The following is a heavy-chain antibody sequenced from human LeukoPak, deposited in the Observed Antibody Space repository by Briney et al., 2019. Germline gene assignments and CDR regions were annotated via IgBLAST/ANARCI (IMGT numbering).Heavy chain of an antibody. CDR2: ISGSGGST. CDR3: ARESADYYDSSGYYA. D-gene: IGHD3-22*01. CDR1: GFTFSSYA. Sequence: GGSLRLSCAASGFTFSSYAMSWVRQAPGKGLEWVSAISGSGGSTYYADSVKGRFTISRDNSKNTLYLQMNSLRAEDTAVYYCARESADYYDSSGYYAWGQGTLVTVSS. V-gene: IGHV3-23*01. J-gene: IGHJ4*02.